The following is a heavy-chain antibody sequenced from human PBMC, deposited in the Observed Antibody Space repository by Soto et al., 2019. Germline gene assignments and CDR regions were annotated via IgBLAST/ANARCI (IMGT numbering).Heavy chain of an antibody. CDR3: AKDLGLGVIAGYPHDC. CDR2: ISVSGANT. CDR1: GFTLNNYA. Sequence: DVQLLVSGGGLVQPGGSLRLSCAASGFTLNNYAMSWVRQAPGKGLEWVSTISVSGANTYYADSVKGRFTISRDDSKNTLYLQMNSLGAEDTAVYYCAKDLGLGVIAGYPHDCWGQGTLVTVSS. J-gene: IGHJ4*02. V-gene: IGHV3-23*01. D-gene: IGHD3-9*01.